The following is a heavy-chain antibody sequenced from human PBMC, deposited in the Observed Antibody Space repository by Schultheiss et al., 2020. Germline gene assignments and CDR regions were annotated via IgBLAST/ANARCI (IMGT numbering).Heavy chain of an antibody. V-gene: IGHV1-69*04. CDR2: IIPILGIA. CDR3: ARGGGGVLLWFGGPLDY. Sequence: SVKVSCKASGGTFSSYAISWVRQAPGQGLEWMGRIIPILGIANYAQKFQGRVTITADKSTSTAYMELSSLRSEDTAVYYCARGGGGVLLWFGGPLDYWGKGTLVNVYS. J-gene: IGHJ4*02. D-gene: IGHD3-10*01. CDR1: GGTFSSYA.